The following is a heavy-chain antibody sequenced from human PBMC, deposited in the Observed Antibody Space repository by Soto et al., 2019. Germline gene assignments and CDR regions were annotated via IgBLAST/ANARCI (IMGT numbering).Heavy chain of an antibody. J-gene: IGHJ6*02. CDR3: AKDELGEWELSADTSLGYYYYGMDV. D-gene: IGHD1-26*01. CDR2: ISYDGSNK. CDR1: GFTFSSYG. Sequence: PGGSLRLSCAAPGFTFSSYGMHWVRQAPGKGLEWVAVISYDGSNKYYADSVKGRFTISRDNSKNTLYLQMNSLRAEDTAVYYCAKDELGEWELSADTSLGYYYYGMDVWGQGTTVTVSS. V-gene: IGHV3-30*18.